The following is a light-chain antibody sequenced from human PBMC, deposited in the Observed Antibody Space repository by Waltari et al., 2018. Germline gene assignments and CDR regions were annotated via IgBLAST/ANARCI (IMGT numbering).Light chain of an antibody. CDR3: QQYNNWPPLT. CDR2: GAS. J-gene: IGKJ2*01. CDR1: QSVSSN. Sequence: EIVMTQSPATLSVSPGERATLSCRASQSVSSNLACYQQKPGQAPRLLIYGASTRATGIPARFSGSGSGTEFTLTISSLQSEDFAVYYCQQYNNWPPLTFGQGTKLEIK. V-gene: IGKV3-15*01.